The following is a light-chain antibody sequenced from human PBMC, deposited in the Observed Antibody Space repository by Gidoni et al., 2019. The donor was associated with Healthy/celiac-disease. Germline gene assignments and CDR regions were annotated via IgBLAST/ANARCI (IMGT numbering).Light chain of an antibody. CDR2: KDS. Sequence: SYELTQPPSVPVPPGQTARITCSGDALPKQYAYWYQQKPGQAPVLVIYKDSERPSGITERFSGSSSGTTVTLTISGVQAEDEADYYCQSADSSGTYVVFGGGTKLTVL. CDR3: QSADSSGTYVV. V-gene: IGLV3-25*03. CDR1: ALPKQY. J-gene: IGLJ2*01.